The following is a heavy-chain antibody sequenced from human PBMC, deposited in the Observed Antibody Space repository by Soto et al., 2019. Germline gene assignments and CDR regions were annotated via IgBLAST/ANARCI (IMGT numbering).Heavy chain of an antibody. CDR3: ARHQPGGDSNIVIISDYLFDY. D-gene: IGHD3-10*01. Sequence: QLQLQESGPGLVKPSETLSLSCTVSGASVSSRDYYWAWIRQPPGKGPEWIGTIYYTGTTYQNPSLSSRVTLSVDTPKNQFSLKLSSVTDTDTAIYYCARHQPGGDSNIVIISDYLFDYWGQGTLVTVSS. J-gene: IGHJ4*02. V-gene: IGHV4-39*01. CDR2: IYYTGTT. CDR1: GASVSSRDYY.